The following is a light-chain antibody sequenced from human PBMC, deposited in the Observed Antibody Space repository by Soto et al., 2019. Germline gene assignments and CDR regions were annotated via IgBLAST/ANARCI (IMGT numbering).Light chain of an antibody. CDR2: GAS. V-gene: IGKV3-20*01. CDR3: QQYSTSPIS. CDR1: RVTSRY. J-gene: IGKJ5*01. Sequence: ENVLTQSPGTLSLPQGERPTLSSRASRVTSRYLSCNQKKPGQAPRLPIYGASSRATGIPDRFSGSGSGTDFTLTISRLEPEDFAVYYCQQYSTSPISFGQGTRLEIK.